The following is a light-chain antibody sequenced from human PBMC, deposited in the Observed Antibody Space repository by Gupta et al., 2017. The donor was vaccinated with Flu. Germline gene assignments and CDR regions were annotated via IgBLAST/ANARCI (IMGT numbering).Light chain of an antibody. CDR2: EVN. CDR3: SSYAVNNLL. J-gene: IGLJ3*02. CDR1: SSDVGGYNY. Sequence: RAVTISCTGSSSDVGGYNYVSWYQQHPGKAPKLMIYEVNKRPSGVPDRFSGSKSGNTASLTVSGLQAEDEADYYCSSYAVNNLLFGGRTKVTVL. V-gene: IGLV2-8*01.